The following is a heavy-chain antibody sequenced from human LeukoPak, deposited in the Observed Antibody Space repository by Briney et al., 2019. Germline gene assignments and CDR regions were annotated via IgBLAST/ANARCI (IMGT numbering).Heavy chain of an antibody. V-gene: IGHV3-48*03. CDR2: TRTDGTS. Sequence: GGSLRLSCEGSGFSLRNYEMNWVRQAPRMGLEWLSYTRTDGTSEYAESVKDRLTVSRDNGKNSLYLQMNSLRVEDTALYYCARERLNTKGDAFDMWGQGTMVTVSA. J-gene: IGHJ3*02. D-gene: IGHD1/OR15-1a*01. CDR1: GFSLRNYE. CDR3: ARERLNTKGDAFDM.